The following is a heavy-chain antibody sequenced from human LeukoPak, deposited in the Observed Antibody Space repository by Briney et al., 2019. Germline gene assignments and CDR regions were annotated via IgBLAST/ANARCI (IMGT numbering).Heavy chain of an antibody. CDR2: ICYDGSNQ. V-gene: IGHV3-33*01. J-gene: IGHJ4*02. Sequence: PGGSLRLSCTASGFTFSSYGMHWVRQAPGKGLEGVAVICYDGSNQQYADSVKGRFTISRDNSKNTVFLQMNSLRPEDTAVYYSARWGIYYPFEHWGLGTLVTVSS. CDR1: GFTFSSYG. D-gene: IGHD3-22*01. CDR3: ARWGIYYPFEH.